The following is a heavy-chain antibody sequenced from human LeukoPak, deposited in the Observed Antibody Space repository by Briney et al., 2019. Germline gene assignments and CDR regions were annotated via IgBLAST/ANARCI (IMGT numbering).Heavy chain of an antibody. Sequence: SETLSLTCTVSGGSISSYYWSWIRQPPGKGLEWIGYIYYSGSTNYNPSLKSRVTISVDTSKNQFSLKLSSVTAADTAVYYCARHKMATIRGMDYWGQGTLVTVSS. CDR1: GGSISSYY. V-gene: IGHV4-59*01. D-gene: IGHD5-24*01. J-gene: IGHJ4*02. CDR3: ARHKMATIRGMDY. CDR2: IYYSGST.